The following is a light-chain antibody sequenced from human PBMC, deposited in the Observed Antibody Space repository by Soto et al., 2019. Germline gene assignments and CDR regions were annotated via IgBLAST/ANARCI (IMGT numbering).Light chain of an antibody. CDR3: QHHNSYSQT. V-gene: IGKV1-5*01. Sequence: DIQMTQSPPTLSASVGDRVTLTCRASQSIRHYLAWYQQRPGKAPKLLIYGASTLQSGVPSRFSGSGSGTEFTLTISSLQPDDFGTYFCQHHNSYSQTFGQGTKVEIK. CDR1: QSIRHY. J-gene: IGKJ1*01. CDR2: GAS.